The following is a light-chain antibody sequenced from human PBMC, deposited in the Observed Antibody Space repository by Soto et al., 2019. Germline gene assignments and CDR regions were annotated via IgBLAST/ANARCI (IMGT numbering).Light chain of an antibody. CDR1: QSITKS. V-gene: IGKV1-39*01. CDR3: QQSYITPIT. Sequence: DMQMTQSPSSLSASVGDTITVTCRANQSITKSLNWYQKKPGAAPRLLIRAASGLHSGVPSRFSGSGSGTDFTLTISSLEPDDLATYYCQQSYITPITFGQGTRLEIK. CDR2: AAS. J-gene: IGKJ5*01.